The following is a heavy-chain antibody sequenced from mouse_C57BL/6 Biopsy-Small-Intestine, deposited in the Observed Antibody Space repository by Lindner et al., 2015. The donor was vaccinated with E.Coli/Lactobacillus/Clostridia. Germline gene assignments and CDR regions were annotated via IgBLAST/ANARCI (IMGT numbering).Heavy chain of an antibody. CDR2: INVGSGYT. CDR1: GYTFSSFA. J-gene: IGHJ3*02. V-gene: IGHV1-4*01. CDR3: ARANAFWKGNHFDL. Sequence: SVKVSCKAFGYTFSSFAVHWVRQASGQNIEWMGWINVGSGYTSSSQKFRDRVTITRDTSADTVYLELSSLDSEDTAVYYCARANAFWKGNHFDLWGQGTLVTVS. D-gene: IGHD2-13*01.